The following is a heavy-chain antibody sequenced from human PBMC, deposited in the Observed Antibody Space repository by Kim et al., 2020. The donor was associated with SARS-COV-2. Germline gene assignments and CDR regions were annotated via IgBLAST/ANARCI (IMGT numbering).Heavy chain of an antibody. Sequence: SVKVSCKASGGTFSSYAISWVRQAPGQGLEWMGGIIPIFGTANYAQKFQGRVTITADESTSTAYMELSSLRSEDTAVYYCARGGWSGSFTPWRFDYWGQGTLVTVSS. CDR2: IIPIFGTA. CDR1: GGTFSSYA. V-gene: IGHV1-69*13. CDR3: ARGGWSGSFTPWRFDY. D-gene: IGHD3-3*01. J-gene: IGHJ4*02.